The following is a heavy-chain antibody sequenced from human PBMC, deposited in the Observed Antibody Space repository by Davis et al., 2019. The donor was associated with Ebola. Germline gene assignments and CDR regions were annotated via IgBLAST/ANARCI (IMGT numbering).Heavy chain of an antibody. Sequence: GGSLRLSCAASGFTFSSYAMSWVRQAPGKGLEWVPAISGSGGSTYYADSVKGRFTISRDNAKNSLFLQMNSLRVEDTAVYYCARGREATPGRYFDYWGQGILVTVSS. J-gene: IGHJ4*02. V-gene: IGHV3-23*01. D-gene: IGHD1-14*01. CDR2: ISGSGGST. CDR3: ARGREATPGRYFDY. CDR1: GFTFSSYA.